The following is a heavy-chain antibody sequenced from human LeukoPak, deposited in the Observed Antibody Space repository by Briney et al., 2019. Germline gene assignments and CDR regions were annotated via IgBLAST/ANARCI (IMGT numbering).Heavy chain of an antibody. CDR1: GFPFSSFE. CDR2: ISSSGTTI. V-gene: IGHV3-48*03. CDR3: ARAYRGGTVSYFDY. Sequence: GGSLRLSCAASGFPFSSFEMNWVRQAPGKGLEWVSYISSSGTTIYYADSVKGRFTISRDNTKNSLYLQMNSLRAEDTAFYYCARAYRGGTVSYFDYWGQGTLVTVSS. D-gene: IGHD3-16*01. J-gene: IGHJ4*02.